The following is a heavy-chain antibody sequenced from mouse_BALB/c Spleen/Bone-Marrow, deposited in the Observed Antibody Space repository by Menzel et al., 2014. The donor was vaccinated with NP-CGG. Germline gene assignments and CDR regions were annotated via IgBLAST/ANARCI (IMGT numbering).Heavy chain of an antibody. V-gene: IGHV1-69*01. J-gene: IGHJ2*01. D-gene: IGHD2-4*01. CDR2: IDTSDSYT. Sequence: QVQLQQSGAELVMPGALVKMSCKASGYTFTDYWMHWVKQRPGQGLEWIGAIDTSDSYTSYNQKFKGKATLTVDESSSTAYMQLSSLTSEDSAVYYCARTGYDYYFDYWGQGTTLTVSS. CDR1: GYTFTDYW. CDR3: ARTGYDYYFDY.